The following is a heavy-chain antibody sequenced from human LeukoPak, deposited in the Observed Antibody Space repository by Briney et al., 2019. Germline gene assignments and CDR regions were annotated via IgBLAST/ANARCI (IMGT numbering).Heavy chain of an antibody. CDR1: GFTFDDYA. Sequence: GGSLRLSCAASGFTFDDYAMGWVRQAPGKRLEWVSGINWHGDSTAYADSVKGRFTISRDNAKNSLYLQMNSLRAEDTALYYCARKGPHYYYYYLDVWGKGTTVTVSS. CDR3: ARKGPHYYYYYLDV. J-gene: IGHJ6*03. CDR2: INWHGDST. V-gene: IGHV3-20*04.